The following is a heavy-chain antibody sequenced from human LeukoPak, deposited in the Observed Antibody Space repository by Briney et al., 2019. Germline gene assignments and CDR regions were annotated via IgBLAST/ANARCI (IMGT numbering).Heavy chain of an antibody. V-gene: IGHV3-48*03. CDR1: GFTFSSYE. Sequence: GGSLRLSCAASGFTFSSYEMNWVRQAPGKGLEWVSYISSSDGTIYYADSVKGRITISRDNAKNSLYLQMNSLRAGDTAVYYCARTIEMTTISYFDYWGQGTLVTVSS. D-gene: IGHD5-24*01. J-gene: IGHJ4*02. CDR2: ISSSDGTI. CDR3: ARTIEMTTISYFDY.